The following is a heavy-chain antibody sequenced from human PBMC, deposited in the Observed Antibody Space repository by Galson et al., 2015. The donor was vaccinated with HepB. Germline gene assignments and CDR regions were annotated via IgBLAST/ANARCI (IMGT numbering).Heavy chain of an antibody. D-gene: IGHD7-27*01. CDR1: GYTFTSYG. J-gene: IGHJ4*02. CDR3: ARDLGQGSVDY. Sequence: QSGAEVKKPGASVKVSCKASGYTFTSYGISWERQAPGQGLEWMGWISPYNSNTKYAQKLQGRVTMTTDTSTRTAYMELRNLRSDDTAVYYCARDLGQGSVDYWGQGTLVTVSS. V-gene: IGHV1-18*01. CDR2: ISPYNSNT.